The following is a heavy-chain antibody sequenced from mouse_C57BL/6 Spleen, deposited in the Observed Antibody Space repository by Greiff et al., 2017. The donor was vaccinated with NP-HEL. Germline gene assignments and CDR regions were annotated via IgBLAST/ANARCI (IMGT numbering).Heavy chain of an antibody. CDR1: GFTFSSYA. V-gene: IGHV5-4*01. Sequence: EVQLVESGGGLVKPGGSLKLSCAASGFTFSSYAMSWVRQTPEKRLEWVATISDGGSYTYYPDNVKGRFTISRDNAKNNLYLQMSHLKSEDTAMYYCARDAGTPFAYWGQGTLVTVSA. D-gene: IGHD3-3*01. CDR2: ISDGGSYT. CDR3: ARDAGTPFAY. J-gene: IGHJ3*01.